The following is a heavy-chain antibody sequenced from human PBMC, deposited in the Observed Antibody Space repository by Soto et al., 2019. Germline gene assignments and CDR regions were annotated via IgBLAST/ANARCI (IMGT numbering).Heavy chain of an antibody. CDR2: IYSSGST. V-gene: IGHV4-39*01. J-gene: IGHJ4*02. Sequence: QSQLQESGPGLVKPSETLSLTCTVSSGSITSSTYYRGWIRQPPGKGLEWIGNIYSSGSTYYNPSPKGCVTISLYTSRTQLSLKLTSVPAEDAAVYYCGNPAYGGNGYYFAYWGQGTVVTVPA. D-gene: IGHD4-17*01. CDR1: SGSITSSTYY. CDR3: GNPAYGGNGYYFAY.